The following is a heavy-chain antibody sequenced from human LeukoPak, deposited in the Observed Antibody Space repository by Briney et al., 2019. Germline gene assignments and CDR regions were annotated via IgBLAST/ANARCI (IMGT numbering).Heavy chain of an antibody. CDR3: ARVDY. CDR1: GFTFSSYW. CDR2: INSDGSST. Sequence: GGSLTLSCAVSGFTFSSYWMHWVRQAPGKGLVWVSRINSDGSSTSYADSVKGRFTISRHNTKNTLYLQMYSLRAEGTAVYYCARVDYWGQGTLVTVSS. V-gene: IGHV3-74*01. J-gene: IGHJ4*02.